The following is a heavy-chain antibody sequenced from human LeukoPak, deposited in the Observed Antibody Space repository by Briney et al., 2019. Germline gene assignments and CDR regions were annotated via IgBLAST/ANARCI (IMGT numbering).Heavy chain of an antibody. Sequence: GASVKVSCKASGYTFTGYYMHWVRQAPGQGLEWMGWINPNSGGTNYAQKFQGRVTMSRDTSISTAYMELSRPRSDDTAVYYCARDQHDFWSGYWSRYYYYMDVWGKGTSVTVSS. CDR3: ARDQHDFWSGYWSRYYYYMDV. CDR2: INPNSGGT. V-gene: IGHV1-2*02. D-gene: IGHD3-3*01. J-gene: IGHJ6*03. CDR1: GYTFTGYY.